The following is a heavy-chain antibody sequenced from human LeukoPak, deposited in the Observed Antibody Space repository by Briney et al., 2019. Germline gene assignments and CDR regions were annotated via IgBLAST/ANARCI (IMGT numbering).Heavy chain of an antibody. CDR2: ISAYNGNT. CDR1: GYTFTSYG. V-gene: IGHV1-18*01. CDR3: ARVEGFLDDQWLVPFDY. D-gene: IGHD6-19*01. J-gene: IGHJ4*02. Sequence: ASVKVSCKASGYTFTSYGISWVRQAPGQGLEWMGWISAYNGNTHYAQKLQGRVTMTTDTSTSTAYMELRSLRSDDTAVYYCARVEGFLDDQWLVPFDYWGQGTLVTVSS.